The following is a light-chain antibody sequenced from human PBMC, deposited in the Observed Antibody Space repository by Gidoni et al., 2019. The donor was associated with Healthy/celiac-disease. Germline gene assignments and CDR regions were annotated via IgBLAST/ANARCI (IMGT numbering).Light chain of an antibody. Sequence: EIVMTQSPATLSVSPGERATLSCRASQSVSSNLAWYQQKPGQAPRLLIYGASTRATGIPARFSGSGSGTEFTLTISSLQSEDFAVYYCQQYNNWPPRTFXGXTKVEIK. CDR1: QSVSSN. J-gene: IGKJ4*01. CDR3: QQYNNWPPRT. V-gene: IGKV3-15*01. CDR2: GAS.